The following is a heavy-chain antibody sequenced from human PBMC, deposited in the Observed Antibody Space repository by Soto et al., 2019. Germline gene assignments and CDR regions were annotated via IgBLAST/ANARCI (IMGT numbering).Heavy chain of an antibody. J-gene: IGHJ4*02. V-gene: IGHV4-30-4*01. CDR1: GGSISSGDYY. Sequence: SETLSLTCTVSGGSISSGDYYWSWIRQPPGKGLEWIGYIYYSGSTYYNPSLKSRVTISVDTSKNQFSLKLSSVTAADTAVYYCAREVGYYDSSGYYLAPFDYWGQGTLVTVS. D-gene: IGHD3-22*01. CDR3: AREVGYYDSSGYYLAPFDY. CDR2: IYYSGST.